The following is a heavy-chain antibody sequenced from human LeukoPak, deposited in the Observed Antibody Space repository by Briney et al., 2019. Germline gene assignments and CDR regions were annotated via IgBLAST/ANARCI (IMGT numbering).Heavy chain of an antibody. CDR2: IYSGGTT. D-gene: IGHD3-10*01. CDR3: ARQTRDGSGSRGYSFDF. J-gene: IGHJ4*02. Sequence: GGSLRLSCAASGFTVSGNHMTWVRQAPGKGLEWVSLIYSGGTTYYADSVKGRFTISRDNSKNTLYLQMNSLKASDTAMYYCARQTRDGSGSRGYSFDFWGQGTLVTVSS. V-gene: IGHV3-53*01. CDR1: GFTVSGNH.